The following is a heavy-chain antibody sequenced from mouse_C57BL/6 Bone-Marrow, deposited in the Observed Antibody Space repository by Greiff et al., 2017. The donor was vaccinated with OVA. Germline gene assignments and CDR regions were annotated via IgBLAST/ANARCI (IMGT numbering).Heavy chain of an antibody. J-gene: IGHJ4*01. CDR2: IYPVSGET. CDR1: GYTFTDHI. CDR3: GRGDGSDPRAMDY. V-gene: IGHV1-11*01. Sequence: VQLVESGAELASPGASVTLSCKASGYTFTDHIMNWVKKRPGQGLEWIGRIYPVSGETNYNQKFMGKATFSVDRSSSTVYMVLNSLTSEDPAVYYCGRGDGSDPRAMDYWGQGTSVTVSS. D-gene: IGHD1-1*01.